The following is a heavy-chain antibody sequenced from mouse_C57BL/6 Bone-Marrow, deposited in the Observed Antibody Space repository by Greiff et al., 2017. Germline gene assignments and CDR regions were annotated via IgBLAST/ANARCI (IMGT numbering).Heavy chain of an antibody. CDR2: FRSGSSTI. CDR3: ARGGYGKYWFAY. D-gene: IGHD2-10*02. Sequence: EVMLVESGGGLVQPGGSLKLSCAASGFTFSDYGMHWVRQAPEKGLEWVAYFRSGSSTIYYADTVKGRFTVSRDNAKNTLFLQMTRVGSESTARYYCARGGYGKYWFAYWGQGTLGTVSA. J-gene: IGHJ3*01. CDR1: GFTFSDYG. V-gene: IGHV5-17*01.